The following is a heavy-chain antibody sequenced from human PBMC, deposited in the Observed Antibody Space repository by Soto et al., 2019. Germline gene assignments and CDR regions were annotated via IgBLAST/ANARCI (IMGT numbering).Heavy chain of an antibody. V-gene: IGHV1-69*13. D-gene: IGHD3-3*01. CDR1: GGTFSSYA. CDR2: IIPIFGTA. J-gene: IGHJ6*02. CDR3: AGFTIFGVVITSYYYYYGMDV. Sequence: SVKVSCKASGGTFSSYAISWVRQAPGQGLEWMGGIIPIFGTANYAQKFQGRVTITADESTSTAYMELSSLRSEDTAVYYCAGFTIFGVVITSYYYYYGMDVWGQGTTVTVSS.